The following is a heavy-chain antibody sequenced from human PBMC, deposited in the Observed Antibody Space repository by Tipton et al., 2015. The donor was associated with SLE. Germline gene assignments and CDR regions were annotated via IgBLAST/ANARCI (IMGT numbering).Heavy chain of an antibody. CDR1: GFTFSSYG. Sequence: SLRLSCAASGFTFSSYGIHWVRQAPGKGLEWVAVIWYDGSNKYYADSVKGRFTISRDNSKNTLYLQMNSLRAEDTAVYCCAKGWEGAGAFDSWGQGTLVTVSS. CDR2: IWYDGSNK. V-gene: IGHV3-33*06. D-gene: IGHD6-19*01. J-gene: IGHJ4*02. CDR3: AKGWEGAGAFDS.